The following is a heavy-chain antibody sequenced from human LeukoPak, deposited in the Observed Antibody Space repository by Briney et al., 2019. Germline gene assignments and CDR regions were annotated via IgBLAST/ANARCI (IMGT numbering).Heavy chain of an antibody. D-gene: IGHD3-9*01. Sequence: QAGGSLRLSCAASGFTFSSYGMHWVRQAPGKGLEWVAVIWYDGSNKYYADSVKGRFTISRDNSKNTLYLQMNSLRAEDTAVYYCARAQGYDILTGAEYYYYYYGMDVWGQGTTVTVCS. CDR3: ARAQGYDILTGAEYYYYYYGMDV. J-gene: IGHJ6*02. CDR2: IWYDGSNK. V-gene: IGHV3-33*01. CDR1: GFTFSSYG.